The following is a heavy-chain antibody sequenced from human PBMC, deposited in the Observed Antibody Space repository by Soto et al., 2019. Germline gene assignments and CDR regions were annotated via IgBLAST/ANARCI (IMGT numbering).Heavy chain of an antibody. Sequence: GGSLRLSCAASGFTFSNYGMHWVRQAPGKGLEWVAVISYDGSNKYYGDSVKGRFTMSRDNSKNTLYLQMNSLRAEDTVVYYCVKGINFIAAAGLDYWGQGTLVTVSS. V-gene: IGHV3-30*18. CDR3: VKGINFIAAAGLDY. CDR2: ISYDGSNK. D-gene: IGHD6-13*01. J-gene: IGHJ4*02. CDR1: GFTFSNYG.